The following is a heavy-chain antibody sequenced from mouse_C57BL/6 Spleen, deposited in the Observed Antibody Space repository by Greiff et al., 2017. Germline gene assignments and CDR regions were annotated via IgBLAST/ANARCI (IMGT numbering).Heavy chain of an antibody. Sequence: VQLQESGAELVRPGASVTLSCKASGYTFTDYEMHWVKQTPVHGLEWIGAIDPETGGTAYNQKFKGKAILTSDKSSHTAYIALRSLKSEDSAVYYCTNDYCSNYGFAYWGQGTLVTVSA. V-gene: IGHV1-15*01. CDR3: TNDYCSNYGFAY. J-gene: IGHJ3*01. CDR1: GYTFTDYE. D-gene: IGHD2-5*01. CDR2: IDPETGGT.